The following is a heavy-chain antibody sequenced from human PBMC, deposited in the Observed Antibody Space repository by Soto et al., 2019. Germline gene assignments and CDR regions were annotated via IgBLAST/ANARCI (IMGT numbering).Heavy chain of an antibody. V-gene: IGHV6-1*01. Sequence: PSQTLSRTCAISGDSVSSNSAAWNWIRKSPSRGLEWLGRTYYRSKWYNDYAVSVKSRITINPDTSKNQFSLQLNSVTPEDTAVYYCARVGRAAGYCSGGSCYDFDYWGQGTLVTVSS. D-gene: IGHD2-15*01. CDR2: TYYRSKWYN. J-gene: IGHJ4*02. CDR3: ARVGRAAGYCSGGSCYDFDY. CDR1: GDSVSSNSAA.